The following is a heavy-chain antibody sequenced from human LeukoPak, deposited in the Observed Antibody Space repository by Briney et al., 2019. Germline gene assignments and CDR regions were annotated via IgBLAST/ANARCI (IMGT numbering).Heavy chain of an antibody. D-gene: IGHD3-10*01. Sequence: GGSLRLSCTSSGFTFGDYAMSWVRQAPGKGLEWVGFIRSKAYGGTTEYAASVKGRFTISRDDSKTIAYLQMNSLKTEGTAVYYCSGSFGQLTFFDYWGQGTLVTVSS. CDR2: IRSKAYGGTT. CDR3: SGSFGQLTFFDY. CDR1: GFTFGDYA. J-gene: IGHJ4*02. V-gene: IGHV3-49*04.